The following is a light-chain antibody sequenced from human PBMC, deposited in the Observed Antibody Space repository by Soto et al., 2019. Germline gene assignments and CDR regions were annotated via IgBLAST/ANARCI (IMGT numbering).Light chain of an antibody. J-gene: IGLJ7*01. V-gene: IGLV2-14*01. CDR3: SSYTSSSTSV. Sequence: QSVLTPPASVSGSPGQSISISCTGTSSDVGGYNYVSWYQQHPGKAPKLLIYDVSDRPSGVSTRFSGSKSGNTASLTISGLQAEDEADYYCSSYTSSSTSVFGGGTQLTVL. CDR1: SSDVGGYNY. CDR2: DVS.